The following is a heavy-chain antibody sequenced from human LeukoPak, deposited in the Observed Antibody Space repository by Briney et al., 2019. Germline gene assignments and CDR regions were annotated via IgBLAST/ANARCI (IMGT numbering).Heavy chain of an antibody. D-gene: IGHD2-2*01. Sequence: PSETLSLTCTVSGGSMSSSSYYWGWIRQPPGKGLEWIGIIYYSGSTYYNPSLKSRVTISVDTSKNQFSLKPSSVTAADTAVYYCASPLGYCSSTNCYGDYWGQGTLVTVSS. CDR1: GGSMSSSSYY. CDR3: ASPLGYCSSTNCYGDY. CDR2: IYYSGST. J-gene: IGHJ4*02. V-gene: IGHV4-39*01.